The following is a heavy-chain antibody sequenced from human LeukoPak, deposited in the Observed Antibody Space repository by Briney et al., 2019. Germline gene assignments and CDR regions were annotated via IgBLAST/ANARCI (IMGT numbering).Heavy chain of an antibody. CDR2: MNPNSGNT. CDR1: GYTFTSYD. Sequence: GASVKVSCKASGYTFTSYDINWVRQATGQGLEWMGWMNPNSGNTGYAQEFQGRVTMTRNTSISTAYMELSSLRSEDTAVYYCARGLRARLSSAYYYYYMDVWGKGTTVTVSS. J-gene: IGHJ6*03. CDR3: ARGLRARLSSAYYYYYMDV. V-gene: IGHV1-8*01. D-gene: IGHD6-6*01.